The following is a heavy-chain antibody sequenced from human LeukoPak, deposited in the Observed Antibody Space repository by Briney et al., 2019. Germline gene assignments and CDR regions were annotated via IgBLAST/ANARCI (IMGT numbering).Heavy chain of an antibody. J-gene: IGHJ6*02. CDR3: ARGRYYDSSGYYDTYYYYGMDV. CDR2: MNPNSGNT. CDR1: GYTFTSYD. Sequence: GESLKISYKASGYTFTSYDINWVRQATGQGLEWMGWMNPNSGNTGYAQKFQGRVTMTRNTSISTAYMELSSLRSEDTAVYYCARGRYYDSSGYYDTYYYYGMDVWGQGTTVTVSS. D-gene: IGHD3-22*01. V-gene: IGHV1-8*01.